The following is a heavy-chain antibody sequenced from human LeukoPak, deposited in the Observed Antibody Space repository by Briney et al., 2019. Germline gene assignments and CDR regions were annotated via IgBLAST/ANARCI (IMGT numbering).Heavy chain of an antibody. J-gene: IGHJ4*02. CDR2: ISAYNGNT. Sequence: ASVKVSCKASGYTFTTYPINWVRQAPGQGLEWMGWISAYNGNTNYAQKLQGRVTMTTDTSTSTAYMELRSLRSDDTAVYYCAASRDYGDYEADYWGQGTLVTVSS. CDR1: GYTFTTYP. CDR3: AASRDYGDYEADY. V-gene: IGHV1-18*01. D-gene: IGHD4-17*01.